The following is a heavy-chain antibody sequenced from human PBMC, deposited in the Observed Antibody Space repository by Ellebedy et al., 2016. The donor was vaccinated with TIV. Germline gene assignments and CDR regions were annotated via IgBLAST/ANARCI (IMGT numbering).Heavy chain of an antibody. J-gene: IGHJ4*02. CDR2: IYTSGNT. Sequence: MPSETLSLTCTISGASLSSSYWSGIRQSAGKGLEWFGRIYTSGNTNDNPSLRSRFTMSVDTSNNHFSLKLTSVTAADTARYYCARGGSFANFWGQGILVTVSS. CDR3: ARGGSFANF. D-gene: IGHD1-26*01. V-gene: IGHV4-4*07. CDR1: GASLSSSY.